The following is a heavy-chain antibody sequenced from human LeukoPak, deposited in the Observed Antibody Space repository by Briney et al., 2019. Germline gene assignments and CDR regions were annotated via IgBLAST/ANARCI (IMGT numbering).Heavy chain of an antibody. Sequence: GGSLRLSCEASGFTFSSYSMNWVRQAPGRGLEWVSSISSRSSDIYYADSVKGRFTISRDNAKNSLYLQMNSLRAEDTAVYYCAREMAWFGGLMDVWGKGTTVTISS. CDR3: AREMAWFGGLMDV. V-gene: IGHV3-21*01. CDR1: GFTFSSYS. J-gene: IGHJ6*04. D-gene: IGHD3-10*01. CDR2: ISSRSSDI.